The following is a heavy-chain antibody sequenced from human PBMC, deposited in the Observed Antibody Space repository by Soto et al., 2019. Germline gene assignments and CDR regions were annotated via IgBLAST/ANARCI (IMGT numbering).Heavy chain of an antibody. CDR1: GFTFSSYG. V-gene: IGHV3-33*01. CDR2: IWYDGSNK. CDR3: AREGSSLLSGGMDV. D-gene: IGHD6-6*01. J-gene: IGHJ6*02. Sequence: GGSLRLSCAASGFTFSSYGMHWVRQAPCKGLEWVAVIWYDGSNKYYADSVKGRFTISRDNSKNTLYLQMNSLRAEDTAVYYCAREGSSLLSGGMDVWGQGTTVTVSS.